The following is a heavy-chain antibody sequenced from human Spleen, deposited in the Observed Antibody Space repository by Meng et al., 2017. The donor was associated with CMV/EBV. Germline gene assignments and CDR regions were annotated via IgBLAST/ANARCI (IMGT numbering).Heavy chain of an antibody. V-gene: IGHV4-34*01. D-gene: IGHD2-2*02. CDR1: SCSGYD. J-gene: IGHJ4*02. CDR3: ARGPLGYCSSTSCYTLFDY. CDR2: IHDNGST. Sequence: SCSGYDRSWIRQPPGKGLEWIGEIHDNGSTNYNPSLNRRVTISVDTSKTQFSLKLSSGIGADTAVYYCARGPLGYCSSTSCYTLFDYWGQGTLVTVSS.